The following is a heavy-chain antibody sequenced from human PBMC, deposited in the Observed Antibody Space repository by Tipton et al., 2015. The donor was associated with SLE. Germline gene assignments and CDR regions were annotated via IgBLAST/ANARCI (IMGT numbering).Heavy chain of an antibody. D-gene: IGHD6-19*01. CDR2: ISWNSGSI. J-gene: IGHJ3*02. CDR1: GFTFDDYA. Sequence: SLRLSCAASGFTFDDYAMHWVRQAPGKGLEWVSGISWNSGSIGYADSVKGRFTISRDNAKNSLYLQMNSLRAEDTALYYCARGGYSSGWRAFDIWGQGTMVTVSS. CDR3: ARGGYSSGWRAFDI. V-gene: IGHV3-9*01.